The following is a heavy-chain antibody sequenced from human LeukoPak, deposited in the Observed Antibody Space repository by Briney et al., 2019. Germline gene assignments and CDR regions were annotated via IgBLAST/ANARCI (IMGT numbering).Heavy chain of an antibody. CDR3: ARDVNRRALDI. V-gene: IGHV3-53*01. D-gene: IGHD1-14*01. J-gene: IGHJ3*02. Sequence: GGSLRLSCPASGFTVGSNYMTWVRQPPGKGLEWVSVIYSGDSGGSTYYADSVEGRFTISRDNSKNTLYLQMNSLRVEDTAVYYCARDVNRRALDIWGQGTTVTVSP. CDR2: IYSGDSGGST. CDR1: GFTVGSNY.